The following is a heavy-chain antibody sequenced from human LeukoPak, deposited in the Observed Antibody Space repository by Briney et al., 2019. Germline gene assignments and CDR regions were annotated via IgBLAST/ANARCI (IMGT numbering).Heavy chain of an antibody. CDR3: ARGSTYYDSSGQVPFDY. D-gene: IGHD3-22*01. V-gene: IGHV3-48*01. Sequence: GGSLRLSCAASGFTFSSYSMNWVRQAPGKGLEWGSYISGSSSPIYYADSVKGRFTISRDNGKNTLYLQMNSLRAEDTAVYYCARGSTYYDSSGQVPFDYWGQGTLVTVSS. CDR2: ISGSSSPI. J-gene: IGHJ4*02. CDR1: GFTFSSYS.